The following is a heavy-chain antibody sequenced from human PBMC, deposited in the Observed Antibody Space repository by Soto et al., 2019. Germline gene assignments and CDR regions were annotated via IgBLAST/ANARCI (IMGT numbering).Heavy chain of an antibody. Sequence: ASVKVSCKASGYTFTSYYMHWVRQAPGQGLEWMGIINPSGGSTSYAQKFQERVTITRDMSTSTAYMELSSLRSEDTAVYYCAALVHGSGSYFTYGMDVWGQGTTVTVSS. CDR3: AALVHGSGSYFTYGMDV. CDR2: INPSGGST. V-gene: IGHV1-46*01. D-gene: IGHD3-10*01. J-gene: IGHJ6*02. CDR1: GYTFTSYY.